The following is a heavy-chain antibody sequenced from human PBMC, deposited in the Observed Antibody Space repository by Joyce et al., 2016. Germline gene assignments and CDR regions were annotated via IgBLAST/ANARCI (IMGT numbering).Heavy chain of an antibody. CDR1: GGSISDRTYY. V-gene: IGHV4-39*02. Sequence: QLQLQESGPGLVKPSETLSLTCSVSGGSISDRTYYWGWIRQSPGKGREWIGSMKSGQTYYIPSSKSRVTMSADTSKTHFSLNLRSVTAADTAFYYCARRPGSEAVVGPKHAFDIWGQGTTVTVSS. J-gene: IGHJ3*02. D-gene: IGHD4-23*01. CDR3: ARRPGSEAVVGPKHAFDI. CDR2: MKSGQT.